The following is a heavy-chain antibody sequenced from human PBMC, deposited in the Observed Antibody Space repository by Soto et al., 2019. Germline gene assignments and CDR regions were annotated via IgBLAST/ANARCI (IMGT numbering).Heavy chain of an antibody. J-gene: IGHJ4*02. D-gene: IGHD5-18*01. CDR1: GVTFSSYA. CDR3: ARAVSGYSYGSFAY. CDR2: IIPIFGTA. Sequence: QVQLVQSGAEVKKPGSSVKVSCTASGVTFSSYAISWVRQAPGQGLEWMGGIIPIFGTANYAQKFQGRVTITEDESTSTAYIELSSLRSEDTSVYYCARAVSGYSYGSFAYWGQGTLVTVSS. V-gene: IGHV1-69*01.